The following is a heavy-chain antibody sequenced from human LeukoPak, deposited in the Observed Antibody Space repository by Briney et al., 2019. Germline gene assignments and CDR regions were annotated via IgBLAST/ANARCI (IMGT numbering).Heavy chain of an antibody. CDR1: GGSISSYY. Sequence: SETLSLTCTVSGGSISSYYWSWIRQPPGKGLEWIGYIYYSGSTNYNPSLKSRVTISVDTSKNQFSLKLSSVTAADTAVYYYARVPNWGIVTAGYGMDVWGQGTTVTVSS. D-gene: IGHD7-27*01. J-gene: IGHJ6*02. CDR3: ARVPNWGIVTAGYGMDV. V-gene: IGHV4-59*01. CDR2: IYYSGST.